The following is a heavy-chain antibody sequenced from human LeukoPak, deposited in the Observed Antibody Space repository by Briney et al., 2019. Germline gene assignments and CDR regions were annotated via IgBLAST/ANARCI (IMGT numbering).Heavy chain of an antibody. V-gene: IGHV3-15*01. Sequence: GGSLRLSCAASGFTFSNAWMSWVRQAPGKGLEWVGRIKSKTDGGTTDYAAPVKGRFTISRDNSKNTLYLQMNSLRAEDTAVYYCARGPFVVVPGGICLFGYFDLWGRGTLVTVSS. CDR2: IKSKTDGGTT. CDR3: ARGPFVVVPGGICLFGYFDL. J-gene: IGHJ2*01. CDR1: GFTFSNAW. D-gene: IGHD2-2*01.